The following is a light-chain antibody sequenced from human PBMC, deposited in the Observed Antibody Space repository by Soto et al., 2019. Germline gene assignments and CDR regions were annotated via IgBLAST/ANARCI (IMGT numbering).Light chain of an antibody. CDR2: GAS. J-gene: IGKJ1*01. V-gene: IGKV3-20*01. Sequence: VLPQSPDTLSLSPGDRATLSCRASQSVRSTFLAWYQQKPGQAPRLLIYGASNRATGIPDRFSGSGSGTDFTLTISRLEPEDFAVYYCQQYGSSPRTFGQGTKVEIK. CDR1: QSVRSTF. CDR3: QQYGSSPRT.